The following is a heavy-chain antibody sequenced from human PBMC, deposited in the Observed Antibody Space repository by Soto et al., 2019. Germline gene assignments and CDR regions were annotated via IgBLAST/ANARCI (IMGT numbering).Heavy chain of an antibody. CDR3: AKGGGPYSYGYVVY. CDR2: ISWNSGSI. V-gene: IGHV3-9*01. D-gene: IGHD5-18*01. Sequence: SLKISCAASGFTFDDYAMHWVRQAPGKGLEWVSGISWNSGSIGYADSVKGRFTISRDNAKNSLYLQMNSLRAEDTALYYCAKGGGPYSYGYVVYWGQGTLVTVSS. CDR1: GFTFDDYA. J-gene: IGHJ4*02.